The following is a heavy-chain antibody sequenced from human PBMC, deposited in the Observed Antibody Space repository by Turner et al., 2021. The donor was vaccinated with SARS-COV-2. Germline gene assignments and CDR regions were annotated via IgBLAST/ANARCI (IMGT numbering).Heavy chain of an antibody. D-gene: IGHD2-15*01. V-gene: IGHV3-23*01. CDR3: AKPLLHDYYFYNMDV. CDR1: GFTFSSYA. J-gene: IGHJ6*03. CDR2: ISGSGTST. Sequence: EAQLLESGGGLLQPGGSLRISWAASGFTFSSYAMCWVRQGPGKGLEGVSGISGSGTSTYYADSVKGRFTISRDNSKNTLYLQMNSLRAEDTAVYYCAKPLLHDYYFYNMDVWGKGTTVTVSS.